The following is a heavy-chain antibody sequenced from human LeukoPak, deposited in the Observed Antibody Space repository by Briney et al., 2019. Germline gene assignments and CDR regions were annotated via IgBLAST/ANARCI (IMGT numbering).Heavy chain of an antibody. V-gene: IGHV3-48*03. CDR1: GFTFSSYE. D-gene: IGHD3-16*02. CDR2: ISSSGDTI. Sequence: PGGSLRLSCADSGFTFSSYEMNWVRQAPGKGLEWVSYISSSGDTIYYADSVKGRFTISRDNAKNSLYLQMNSLRVEDTGLYYCARDRRLTFGGVIVPFDYWGQGTLVTVSS. CDR3: ARDRRLTFGGVIVPFDY. J-gene: IGHJ4*02.